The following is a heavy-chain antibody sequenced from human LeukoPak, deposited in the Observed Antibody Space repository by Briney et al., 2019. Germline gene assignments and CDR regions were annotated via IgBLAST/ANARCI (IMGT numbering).Heavy chain of an antibody. Sequence: SQTLSLTRAISLDSPSMNSVAWDCIRQSPSSGLELLGRKYYRWKCGSDYPLSVKSQLTINADTSKNHFSLQLNSVPTEDTAVYYCARDFLFAFDVWGQGTVVTVSP. V-gene: IGHV6-1*01. CDR2: KYYRWKCGS. J-gene: IGHJ3*01. CDR1: LDSPSMNSVA. CDR3: ARDFLFAFDV.